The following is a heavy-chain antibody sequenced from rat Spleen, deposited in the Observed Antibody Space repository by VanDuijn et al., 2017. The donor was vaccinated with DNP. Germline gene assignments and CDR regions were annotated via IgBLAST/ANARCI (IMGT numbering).Heavy chain of an antibody. D-gene: IGHD1-1*01. CDR2: ISYDGINT. CDR1: GFIFSDYN. Sequence: EVQLVESGGGLVQPGRSLKLSCAASGFIFSDYNMAWVRQAPTKGLEWVAYISYDGINTYYGDSVKGRFTISRDNAKSTLYLQMNSLRSEDMATYYCARKYYSGHWYFDFWGPGTMVTVSS. J-gene: IGHJ1*01. V-gene: IGHV5-22*01. CDR3: ARKYYSGHWYFDF.